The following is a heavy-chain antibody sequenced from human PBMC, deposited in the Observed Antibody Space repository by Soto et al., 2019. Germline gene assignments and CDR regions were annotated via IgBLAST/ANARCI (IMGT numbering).Heavy chain of an antibody. V-gene: IGHV1-3*01. CDR2: INAGNGNT. CDR1: GYTFTCYS. CDR3: ARSPTFGGFDI. D-gene: IGHD3-16*01. J-gene: IGHJ3*02. Sequence: GASVKASCKASGYTFTCYSMHWVHQAPGQRLEWMGWINAGNGNTKYSQKFQGRVTITRDTSASTAYMELSSLRSEDTAVYYCARSPTFGGFDIWGQGTMVTVS.